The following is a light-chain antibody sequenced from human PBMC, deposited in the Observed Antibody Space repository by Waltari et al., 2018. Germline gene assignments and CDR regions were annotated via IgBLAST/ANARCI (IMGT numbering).Light chain of an antibody. Sequence: QSVLTQPPSASGTPGQTVTISCSGSSSNIGSNSVNWYQQFPGAAPKPLIYSTKRRPSGVPDRGSGSKSGTSASLAISGLQSGDEADYYCAAWDDSLNGLLFGTGTKVTVL. V-gene: IGLV1-44*01. CDR3: AAWDDSLNGLL. J-gene: IGLJ1*01. CDR1: SSNIGSNS. CDR2: STK.